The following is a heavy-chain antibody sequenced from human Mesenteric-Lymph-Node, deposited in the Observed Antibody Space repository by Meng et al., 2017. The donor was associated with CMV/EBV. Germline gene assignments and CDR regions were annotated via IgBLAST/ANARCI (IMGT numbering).Heavy chain of an antibody. CDR2: LRYDGSNT. D-gene: IGHD3-3*01. CDR1: GFTFTTYG. CDR3: ARDMRYHDFWSGYFGGAPPNFGMDV. V-gene: IGHV3-30*02. Sequence: GGSLRLSCAASGFTFTTYGMHWVRQSPGKGLEWVAILRYDGSNTHYGDSVKGRFTISKDNSKNTLYLQMNSLRPEDTGVYYCARDMRYHDFWSGYFGGAPPNFGMDVWGQGTTVTVSS. J-gene: IGHJ6*02.